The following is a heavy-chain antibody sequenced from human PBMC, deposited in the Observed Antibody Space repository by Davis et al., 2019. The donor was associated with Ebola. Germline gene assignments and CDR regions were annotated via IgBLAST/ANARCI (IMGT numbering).Heavy chain of an antibody. CDR2: IYPVDSDT. V-gene: IGHV5-51*01. J-gene: IGHJ1*01. Sequence: GESLKISCTGSGYSFTSYWIGWVRQMPGKGLEWMGIIYPVDSDTRYSPSSQGQVTISADKSISTAYLQWSSLKASDTAMYYCASGPTGEFRAEYFQHWGQGTLVTVSS. CDR1: GYSFTSYW. D-gene: IGHD3-10*01. CDR3: ASGPTGEFRAEYFQH.